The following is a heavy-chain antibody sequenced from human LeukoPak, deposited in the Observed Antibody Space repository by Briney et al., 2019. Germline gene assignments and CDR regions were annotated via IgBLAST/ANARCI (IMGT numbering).Heavy chain of an antibody. CDR2: INPNSGGT. J-gene: IGHJ4*02. V-gene: IGHV1-2*02. D-gene: IGHD6-13*01. Sequence: ASVKVSCKASGYTFTGYYMHWVRQAPGQGLEWTGWINPNSGGTNYAQKFQGRVTMTRDTSISTAYIELSRLRSDDTAVYYCARDDYAQQLPDYWGQGTLVTVSS. CDR3: ARDDYAQQLPDY. CDR1: GYTFTGYY.